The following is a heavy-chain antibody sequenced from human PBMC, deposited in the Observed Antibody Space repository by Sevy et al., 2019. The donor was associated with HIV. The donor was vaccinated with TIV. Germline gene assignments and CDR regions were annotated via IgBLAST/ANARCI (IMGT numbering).Heavy chain of an antibody. Sequence: GGSLRLSCAASGFTFSTYDMHWVRQAPGKGLEWVAIISYDGSYRYYADSVRGRFSMSRDNSKNTMYLQMSGLSIEDTAVYYCAKNRPPGGSYFSRHGMDVWGRGTTVTVS. CDR1: GFTFSTYD. V-gene: IGHV3-30*18. CDR2: ISYDGSYR. D-gene: IGHD3-16*01. CDR3: AKNRPPGGSYFSRHGMDV. J-gene: IGHJ6*02.